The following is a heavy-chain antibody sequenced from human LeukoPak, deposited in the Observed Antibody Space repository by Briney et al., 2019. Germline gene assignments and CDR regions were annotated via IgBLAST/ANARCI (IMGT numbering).Heavy chain of an antibody. Sequence: TSGTLSLTCAVSGGSISSSNWWSWVRQPPGKGLEWIGEIYHSGSTNYNPSLKSRVTISVDKSKNQFSLKLSSVTAADTAVYYCASFYYDSSGYVLDYWGQGTLVTVSS. J-gene: IGHJ4*02. CDR1: GGSISSSNW. CDR3: ASFYYDSSGYVLDY. D-gene: IGHD3-22*01. CDR2: IYHSGST. V-gene: IGHV4-4*02.